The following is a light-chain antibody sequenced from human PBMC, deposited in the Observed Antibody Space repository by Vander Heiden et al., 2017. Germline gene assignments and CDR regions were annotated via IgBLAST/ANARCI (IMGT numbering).Light chain of an antibody. CDR2: GAS. CDR3: QQYGSSVSYT. CDR1: QSVYSNY. Sequence: DIVLTQSPGTLSLSPAERATLSCRASQSVYSNYLAWYQQKPGQAPRLLIYGASSRATGIPDRFSGSGSGTDFTLTISRLESEDFAVYYCQQYGSSVSYTFGQGTKLEIK. V-gene: IGKV3-20*01. J-gene: IGKJ2*01.